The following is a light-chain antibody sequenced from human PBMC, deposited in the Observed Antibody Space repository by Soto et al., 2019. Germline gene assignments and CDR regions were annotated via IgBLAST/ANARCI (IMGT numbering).Light chain of an antibody. CDR3: QQSYSTPLT. V-gene: IGKV1-39*01. CDR2: AAS. Sequence: IQMTQSPSSLSASVGDRVTITCRASQSISIYLNWYQQKPGKAPNLLIYAASSLQSGVPSRFSGSGSGTDFTLTISSLQPEDFATYYCQQSYSTPLTFGGGTKVDIK. CDR1: QSISIY. J-gene: IGKJ4*01.